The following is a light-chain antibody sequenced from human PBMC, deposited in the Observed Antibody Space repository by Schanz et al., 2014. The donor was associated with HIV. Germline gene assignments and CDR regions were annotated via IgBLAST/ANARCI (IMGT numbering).Light chain of an antibody. J-gene: IGLJ2*01. CDR3: QGWDSSTTVV. V-gene: IGLV3-1*01. Sequence: SYELTQPPSVSVSPGQTASISCSGDELGDKHICWYQQKPGQSPVLVMYEDKQRPSGIPGRFSGSNSGNTATLTIRETQATDEADYFCQGWDSSTTVVFGGGTKLTV. CDR1: ELGDKH. CDR2: EDK.